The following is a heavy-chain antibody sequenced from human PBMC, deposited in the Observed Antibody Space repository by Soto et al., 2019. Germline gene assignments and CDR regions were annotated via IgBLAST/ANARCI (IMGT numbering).Heavy chain of an antibody. D-gene: IGHD3-10*01. CDR2: IYYSGST. CDR1: GGSISSSSYY. J-gene: IGHJ5*02. Sequence: SETLSLTCTVSGGSISSSSYYWGWIRQPPGKGLEWIGSIYYSGSTFYNPSLKSRVTISVDTSKNQFSLKLSSVTAADTAVYYCARGRTYYYGSGGRYNWFDPWGQGTLVTVSS. V-gene: IGHV4-39*07. CDR3: ARGRTYYYGSGGRYNWFDP.